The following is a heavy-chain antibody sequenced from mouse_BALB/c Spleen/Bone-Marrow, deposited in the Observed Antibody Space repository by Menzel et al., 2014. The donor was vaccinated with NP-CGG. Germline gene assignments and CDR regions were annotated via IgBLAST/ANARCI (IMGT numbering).Heavy chain of an antibody. J-gene: IGHJ2*01. V-gene: IGHV1-19*01. D-gene: IGHD2-10*01. CDR2: VSPYNGGT. CDR3: ARPPYYGNYVDY. CDR1: GYTFTDYY. Sequence: EVQLQQSGPELVKPGASVKMPCKASGYTFTDYYMDWVKQSHGESFEWIGRVSPYNGGTSYNQKFKGKATLTVDKSSSTAYMELNSLTSEDSAVYYCARPPYYGNYVDYWGQGTTLTVSS.